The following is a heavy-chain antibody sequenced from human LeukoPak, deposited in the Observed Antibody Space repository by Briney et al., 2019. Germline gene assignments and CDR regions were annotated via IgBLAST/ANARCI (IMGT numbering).Heavy chain of an antibody. CDR1: GGSISSGGYS. CDR3: ARGPRYSYGFFDY. CDR2: IYHSGST. D-gene: IGHD5-18*01. V-gene: IGHV4-30-2*01. Sequence: SETLSLTCAVSGGSISSGGYSWSWIRQPPGKGLEWIGYIYHSGSTYYNPSLKSRVTISVDTSKNQFSLKLSSVTAADTAVYYCARGPRYSYGFFDYWGQGTLVTVSS. J-gene: IGHJ4*02.